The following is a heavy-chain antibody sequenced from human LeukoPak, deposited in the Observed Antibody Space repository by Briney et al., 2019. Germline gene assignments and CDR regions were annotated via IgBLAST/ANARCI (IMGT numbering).Heavy chain of an antibody. Sequence: GGSLRLSCSASGFTFDDYAMHWVRQSPGEGLEWVSFISGDCRNTYYVGSVKGRFTISRDNNKNSLYLQMNSLRPEDTAFYYCARDDQTFYYDGIGHNVDYWGQGTLVTVSS. CDR2: ISGDCRNT. J-gene: IGHJ4*02. CDR3: ARDDQTFYYDGIGHNVDY. V-gene: IGHV3-43*02. D-gene: IGHD3-22*01. CDR1: GFTFDDYA.